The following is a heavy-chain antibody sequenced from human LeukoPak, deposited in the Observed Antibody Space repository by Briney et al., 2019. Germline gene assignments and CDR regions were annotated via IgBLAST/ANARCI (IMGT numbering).Heavy chain of an antibody. D-gene: IGHD6-19*01. CDR3: ARDSTVAGISY. Sequence: SETLSLNCAVYGGSFSGYYWSWIRQPPGKGLEWIGEINHSGSTNYNPSLKSRVTISVDTSKNQFSLKLSSVTAADTAVYYCARDSTVAGISYWGQGTLVTVSS. CDR1: GGSFSGYY. V-gene: IGHV4-34*01. J-gene: IGHJ4*02. CDR2: INHSGST.